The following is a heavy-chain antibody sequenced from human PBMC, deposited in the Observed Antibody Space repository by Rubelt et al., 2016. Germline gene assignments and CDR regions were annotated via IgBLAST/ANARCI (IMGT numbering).Heavy chain of an antibody. J-gene: IGHJ4*02. Sequence: QVQLQQWGAGLLRPSETLSLTCAVYGGSFSDYYWSWIRQPPGKGLEWIGEINHSGSTNYNPSLKSRVTISVDTSKNQFSLNLGSLTAADTAVYYCARGRRGGSRAATYWGQGTLVTVSS. CDR2: INHSGST. V-gene: IGHV4-34*02. D-gene: IGHD6-25*01. CDR1: GGSFSDYY. CDR3: ARGRRGGSRAATY.